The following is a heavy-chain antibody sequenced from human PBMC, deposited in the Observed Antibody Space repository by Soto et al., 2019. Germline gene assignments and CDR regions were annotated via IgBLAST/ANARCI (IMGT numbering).Heavy chain of an antibody. D-gene: IGHD3-22*01. CDR3: ASTRSYYYDSSGSSWFDP. CDR1: GYTFTSYG. V-gene: IGHV1-18*04. J-gene: IGHJ5*02. CDR2: ISAYNGNT. Sequence: ASVKVSCKASGYTFTSYGISWVRQAPGQGLEWMGWISAYNGNTNYAQKLQGRVTMTTDTSTSTAYMELRSLRSDDTAVYSCASTRSYYYDSSGSSWFDPWGQGTLVTVSS.